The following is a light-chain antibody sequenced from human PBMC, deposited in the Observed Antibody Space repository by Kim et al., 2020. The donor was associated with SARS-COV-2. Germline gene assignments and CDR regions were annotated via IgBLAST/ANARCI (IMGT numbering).Light chain of an antibody. CDR1: RGHSTYA. Sequence: QLVLTQSPSASASLGASVKLTCTLSRGHSTYAIAWHQQQPEKGPRYLMKLNSDGSHSKGDGIPDRFSGFSSGAERYLTISSLQSEDEADYYCQTWGTGIRVFGGGTQLTVL. CDR3: QTWGTGIRV. V-gene: IGLV4-69*01. CDR2: LNSDGSH. J-gene: IGLJ2*01.